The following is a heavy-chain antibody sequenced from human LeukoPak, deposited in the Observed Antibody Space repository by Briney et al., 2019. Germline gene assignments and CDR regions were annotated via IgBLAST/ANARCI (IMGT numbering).Heavy chain of an antibody. CDR3: ARGRYRASDY. CDR2: IWNDGINK. CDR1: GFIFSSYG. Sequence: GRSLRLSCAASGFIFSSYGMHWVRQAPGKGLEWVAFIWNDGINKYYADSVKGRFTISRDNSKNTLYLQMNSLRAEDTAVYYCARGRYRASDYWGQGTLVTVSS. J-gene: IGHJ4*02. D-gene: IGHD3-9*01. V-gene: IGHV3-33*01.